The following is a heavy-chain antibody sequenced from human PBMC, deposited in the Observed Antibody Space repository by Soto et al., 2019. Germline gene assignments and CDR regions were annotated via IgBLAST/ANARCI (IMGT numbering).Heavy chain of an antibody. V-gene: IGHV3-30-3*01. J-gene: IGHJ5*02. D-gene: IGHD6-13*01. CDR3: VRDSWGIGYSSRWPLSCCDA. Sequence: QVQLVESGGGVVQPGRSLRLSCAASGFTFITYPMDWVRQAPGKGLEWVAVISHDGSNTYYADSVKGRFTISRDNSQNTLYLQMHSLRVDDTAVYYCVRDSWGIGYSSRWPLSCCDAWGQGNVVSVSA. CDR2: ISHDGSNT. CDR1: GFTFITYP.